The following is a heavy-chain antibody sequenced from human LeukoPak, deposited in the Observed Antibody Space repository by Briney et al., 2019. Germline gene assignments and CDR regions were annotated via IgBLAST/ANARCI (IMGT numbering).Heavy chain of an antibody. V-gene: IGHV3-66*03. CDR2: IRDSGEA. CDR3: ARDRAANQDWVEFDP. CDR1: GFRVGDYY. J-gene: IGHJ5*02. D-gene: IGHD3/OR15-3a*01. Sequence: GGSLRLSCAVSGFRVGDYYMSWVRRAPGKGLEWVGLIRDSGEAFYADFARGRFAISRDESENTLYLQMNSLRVEDTAVYFCARDRAANQDWVEFDPWGQGTPVIVSS.